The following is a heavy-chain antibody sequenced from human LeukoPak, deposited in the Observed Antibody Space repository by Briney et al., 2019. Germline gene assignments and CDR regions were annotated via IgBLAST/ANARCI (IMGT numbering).Heavy chain of an antibody. CDR1: GGSISSSSYY. CDR3: ARGLGGVGATLLFDY. CDR2: IYYSGST. D-gene: IGHD1-26*01. V-gene: IGHV4-39*07. J-gene: IGHJ4*02. Sequence: SETLSLTCTVSGGSISSSSYYWGWIRQPPGKGLEWIGSIYYSGSTYYNPSLKSRVTISVDTSKNQFSLKLSSVTAADTAVYYCARGLGGVGATLLFDYWGQGTLVTVSS.